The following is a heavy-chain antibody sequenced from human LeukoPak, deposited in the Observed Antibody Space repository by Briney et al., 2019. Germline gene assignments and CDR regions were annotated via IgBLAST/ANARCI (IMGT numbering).Heavy chain of an antibody. D-gene: IGHD3-10*01. V-gene: IGHV3-11*01. CDR1: GFTFSDYY. CDR3: ASTSGYYYCGMDV. Sequence: GGSLRLSCAASGFTFSDYYMSWIRQAPGKGLGWVSYISSSGSTIYYADSVKGRFTISRDNAKNSLYLQMNSLRAEDTAVYYCASTSGYYYCGMDVWGQGTTVTVSS. J-gene: IGHJ6*02. CDR2: ISSSGSTI.